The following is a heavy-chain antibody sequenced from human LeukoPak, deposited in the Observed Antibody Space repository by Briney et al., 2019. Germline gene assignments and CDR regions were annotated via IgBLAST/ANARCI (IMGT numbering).Heavy chain of an antibody. D-gene: IGHD1-26*01. CDR3: ARGRLYSGSYLTY. J-gene: IGHJ4*01. CDR1: GYTFTGYY. Sequence: ASVKVTCKASGYTFTGYYMHWVRQAPGQGLEWMGWINPNSGGTNYAQKFQGRVTMTRDTSISTAYMELSRLRSDDTAVYYCARGRLYSGSYLTYWGQGTLVTASS. CDR2: INPNSGGT. V-gene: IGHV1-2*02.